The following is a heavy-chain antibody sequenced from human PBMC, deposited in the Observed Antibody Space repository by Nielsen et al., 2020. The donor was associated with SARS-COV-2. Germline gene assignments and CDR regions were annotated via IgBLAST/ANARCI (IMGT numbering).Heavy chain of an antibody. CDR1: GFTFSSYW. V-gene: IGHV3-74*01. D-gene: IGHD3-3*01. CDR3: AKDFSSRGGWYYYYGMDV. Sequence: GGSLRLSCAASGFTFSSYWMHWVRQAPGKGLVWVSRINSDGSSTSYADSVKGRFTISRDNAKNSLYLQMNSLRAEDTALYYCAKDFSSRGGWYYYYGMDVWGQGTTVTVSS. J-gene: IGHJ6*02. CDR2: INSDGSST.